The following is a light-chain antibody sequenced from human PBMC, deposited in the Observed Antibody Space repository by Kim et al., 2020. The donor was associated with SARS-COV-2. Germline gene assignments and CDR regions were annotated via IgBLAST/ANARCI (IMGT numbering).Light chain of an antibody. Sequence: EIVLTQSPATLSLSPGDRATLSCRASQSVDTYLAWYQQKPGQAPSLLIYDASNRASGIPARFSGSGSETDFTLTISSLEPEDFAVYYCQQRSNWPPIFGPGTKVDIK. J-gene: IGKJ3*01. CDR3: QQRSNWPPI. CDR1: QSVDTY. V-gene: IGKV3-11*01. CDR2: DAS.